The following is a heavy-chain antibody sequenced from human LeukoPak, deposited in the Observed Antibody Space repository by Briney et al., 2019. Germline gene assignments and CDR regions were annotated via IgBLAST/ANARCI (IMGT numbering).Heavy chain of an antibody. V-gene: IGHV3-15*07. Sequence: GGSLRLSCAASGFTFSNAWMNWVRQAPGKGLEWVGRIKSKTDGGTTDYAAPVKGRFTISGDDSKNTLYLQMNSLKTEDTAVYYRTTVPSSSRGFDPWGQGTLVTVSS. CDR3: TTVPSSSRGFDP. D-gene: IGHD2-2*01. CDR2: IKSKTDGGTT. J-gene: IGHJ5*02. CDR1: GFTFSNAW.